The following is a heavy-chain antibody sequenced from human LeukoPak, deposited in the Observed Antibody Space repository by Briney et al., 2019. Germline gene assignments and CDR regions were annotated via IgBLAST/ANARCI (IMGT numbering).Heavy chain of an antibody. CDR1: GYTFTSYG. D-gene: IGHD6-19*01. V-gene: IGHV1-18*03. CDR2: ISTYNGNT. CDR3: SRKSGWADY. J-gene: IGHJ4*02. Sequence: SVKVSFKASGYTFTSYGISWVRQATGQGREWMGWISTYNGNTNYAQKLQGRVTMTTDTSTSTAYMELRSRRSDYMAVYYCSRKSGWADYWGQGTLVNVSS.